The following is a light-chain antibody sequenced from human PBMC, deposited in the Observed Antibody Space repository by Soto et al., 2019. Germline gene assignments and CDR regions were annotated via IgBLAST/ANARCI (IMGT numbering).Light chain of an antibody. CDR1: QSVGSN. Sequence: EVVMTQSPATLSLSPGERATLSCRASQSVGSNLAWYQQKPGQVPRLLIYDASSRATGIPARFSGSGSGTEFSLSISSLQSEDFAVYYCQQYNSWPPITFGGGTKVEI. CDR2: DAS. V-gene: IGKV3-15*01. CDR3: QQYNSWPPIT. J-gene: IGKJ4*01.